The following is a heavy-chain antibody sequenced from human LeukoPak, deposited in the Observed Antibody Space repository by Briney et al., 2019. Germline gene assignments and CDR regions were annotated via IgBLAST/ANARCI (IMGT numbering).Heavy chain of an antibody. D-gene: IGHD3-16*01. J-gene: IGHJ5*02. V-gene: IGHV5-51*01. Sequence: GESLKISCKASGYSFTTYWIGWVRQMPGKGLEWMGIIYPGDSDTRYSPSFQGQVTISADKSISTAYLQWSSLKASDTAMYYCARRSSEVGGWFDPWGQGTLVTVPS. CDR1: GYSFTTYW. CDR2: IYPGDSDT. CDR3: ARRSSEVGGWFDP.